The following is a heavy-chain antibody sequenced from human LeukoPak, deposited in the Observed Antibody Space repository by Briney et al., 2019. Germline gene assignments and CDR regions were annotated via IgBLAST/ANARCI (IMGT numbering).Heavy chain of an antibody. CDR3: AKGSVADYYFYGMDV. Sequence: SGRSLRLSCAASGLTFDDYAMHWVRQAPGKGLEWVSGISWNSGSIGYADSVKGRFTISRDNAKNSLYLRMNSLRAEDTALYYCAKGSVADYYFYGMDVWGQGTTVTVSS. CDR1: GLTFDDYA. D-gene: IGHD6-19*01. V-gene: IGHV3-9*01. J-gene: IGHJ6*02. CDR2: ISWNSGSI.